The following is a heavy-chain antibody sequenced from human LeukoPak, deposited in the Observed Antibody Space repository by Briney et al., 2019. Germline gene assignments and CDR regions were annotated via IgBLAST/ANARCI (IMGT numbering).Heavy chain of an antibody. D-gene: IGHD1-26*01. V-gene: IGHV4-38-2*02. CDR2: IYYSGST. J-gene: IGHJ5*02. CDR3: AREWELRAGNWFDP. Sequence: SETLSLTCTVSGYSISSGYYWGWIRQPPGKGLEWIGSIYYSGSTYYNPSLKSRVTISVDTSKNQFSLKLSSVTAADTAAYYCAREWELRAGNWFDPWGQGTLVTVSS. CDR1: GYSISSGYY.